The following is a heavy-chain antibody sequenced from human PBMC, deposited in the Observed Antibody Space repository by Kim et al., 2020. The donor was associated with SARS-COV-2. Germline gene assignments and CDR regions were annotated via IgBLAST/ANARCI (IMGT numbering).Heavy chain of an antibody. J-gene: IGHJ3*02. CDR2: IYYSGST. D-gene: IGHD1-26*01. CDR1: GGSISSSSYY. CDR3: ARAVGAAFDI. V-gene: IGHV4-39*07. Sequence: SETLSLTCTVSGGSISSSSYYWGWIRQPPGKGLEWIGSIYYSGSTYYNPSIKSRVTISVDTSKNQFSLKLSSVTAADTAVYYCARAVGAAFDIWGQGTMVTVST.